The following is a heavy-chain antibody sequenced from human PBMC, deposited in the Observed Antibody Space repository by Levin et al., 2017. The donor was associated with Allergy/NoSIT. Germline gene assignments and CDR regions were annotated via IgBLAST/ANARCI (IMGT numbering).Heavy chain of an antibody. CDR3: ASLHQGPIGLPPGTLLQEHL. CDR2: IGTAGDT. V-gene: IGHV3-13*01. Sequence: LSLTCAASGFTFNTNDMHWVRQATGKGLEWVSAIGTAGDTYYPGSVEGRFTISRENAKNSLFLQMNSLRAGDTAVYYCASLHQGPIGLPPGTLLQEHLWG. J-gene: IGHJ6*01. CDR1: GFTFNTND.